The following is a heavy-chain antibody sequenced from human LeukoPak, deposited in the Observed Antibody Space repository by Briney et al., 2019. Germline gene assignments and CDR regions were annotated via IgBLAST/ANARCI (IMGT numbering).Heavy chain of an antibody. D-gene: IGHD3-22*01. V-gene: IGHV1-18*01. CDR3: ARDGQFYYPHPYNWFDP. J-gene: IGHJ5*02. CDR2: ISAYNGNT. Sequence: GASVKVSCKASGYTFTSYGISWVRQAPGRGLEWMGWISAYNGNTNYAQKLQGRVTMTTDTSTSTAYMELRSLRSDDTAVYYCARDGQFYYPHPYNWFDPWGQGTLVTVSS. CDR1: GYTFTSYG.